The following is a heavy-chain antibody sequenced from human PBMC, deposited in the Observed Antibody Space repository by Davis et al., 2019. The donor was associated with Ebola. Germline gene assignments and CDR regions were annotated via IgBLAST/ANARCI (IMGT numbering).Heavy chain of an antibody. CDR2: IYYSGST. CDR1: GGSISSSSYY. Sequence: PSETLSLTCTVSGGSISSSSYYWGWIRQPPGKGLEWIGSIYYSGSTYYNPSLKSRVTISVDTSKNQFSLTLSSVTAADTAVYYCARKGYSYDGKLDYWGQGTLVTVSS. J-gene: IGHJ4*02. CDR3: ARKGYSYDGKLDY. V-gene: IGHV4-39*01. D-gene: IGHD5-18*01.